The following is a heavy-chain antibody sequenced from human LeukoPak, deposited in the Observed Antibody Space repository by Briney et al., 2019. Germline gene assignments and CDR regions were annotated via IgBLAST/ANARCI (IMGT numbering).Heavy chain of an antibody. CDR2: IYTSGST. D-gene: IGHD3-3*01. J-gene: IGHJ4*02. Sequence: SETLSLTCTLSGGSISSYYWSWIRQPAGKGLEWIGRIYTSGSTNYNPSLKSRVTMSVDTSKNQFSLKLSSVTAADTAVYYCARGSAYYDFWSGFYWGQGTLVAVSS. CDR3: ARGSAYYDFWSGFY. CDR1: GGSISSYY. V-gene: IGHV4-4*07.